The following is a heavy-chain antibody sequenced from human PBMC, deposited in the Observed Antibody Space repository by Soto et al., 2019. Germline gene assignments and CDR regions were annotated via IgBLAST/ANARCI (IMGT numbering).Heavy chain of an antibody. J-gene: IGHJ6*02. D-gene: IGHD1-26*01. Sequence: ASVKVSCKASGYTFTSYYMHWVRQAPGQGLEWMGIINPSGGSTSYAQKFQGRVTMTRDTSTSTVYMELSSLRSEDTAVYYCARFSWVNYYYYGMDVWGQGTTVTVSS. CDR3: ARFSWVNYYYYGMDV. CDR1: GYTFTSYY. CDR2: INPSGGST. V-gene: IGHV1-46*01.